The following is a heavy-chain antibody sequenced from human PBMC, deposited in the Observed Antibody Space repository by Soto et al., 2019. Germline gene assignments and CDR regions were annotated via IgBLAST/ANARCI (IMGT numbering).Heavy chain of an antibody. J-gene: IGHJ6*02. Sequence: AVKVSCKASGGTFGSYAISWVRQAPGQGLEWMGGIIPIFGTANYAQKFQGRVTITADESTSTAYMELSSLRSEDTAVYYCARQGYSGYENYYYGIVVWGQGTTVTLSS. CDR2: IIPIFGTA. CDR3: ARQGYSGYENYYYGIVV. D-gene: IGHD5-12*01. CDR1: GGTFGSYA. V-gene: IGHV1-69*13.